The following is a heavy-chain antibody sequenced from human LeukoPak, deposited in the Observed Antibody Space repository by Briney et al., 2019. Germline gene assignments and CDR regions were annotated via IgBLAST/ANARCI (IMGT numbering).Heavy chain of an antibody. J-gene: IGHJ4*02. CDR2: GDYSGGT. CDR1: GGSISSYY. V-gene: IGHV4-39*07. D-gene: IGHD6-19*01. CDR3: AGERGEEYSSGWYKRNYFDN. Sequence: SETLSLTCTVSGGSISSYYWAWIRQPPGKGLEWIASGDYSGGTYYNPSLESRVAISADMSKNQFSLKLTSVTGADTAVYYCAGERGEEYSSGWYKRNYFDNWGQGIRVTVSS.